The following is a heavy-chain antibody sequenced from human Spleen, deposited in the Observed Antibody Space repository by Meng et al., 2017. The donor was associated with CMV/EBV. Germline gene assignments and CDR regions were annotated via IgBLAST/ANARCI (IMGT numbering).Heavy chain of an antibody. CDR3: ARIGSPSSWFPYYGMDV. J-gene: IGHJ6*02. Sequence: GGSLRLSCAASGCPFGDYGMNWVRQAPGKGLEWVSSMNWNDSNTSYADSVKGRFTISKDNARNSLCLHMNSLRAEDTAVYFCARIGSPSSWFPYYGMDVWGQGTTVTVSS. CDR1: GCPFGDYG. V-gene: IGHV3-20*04. D-gene: IGHD6-13*01. CDR2: MNWNDSNT.